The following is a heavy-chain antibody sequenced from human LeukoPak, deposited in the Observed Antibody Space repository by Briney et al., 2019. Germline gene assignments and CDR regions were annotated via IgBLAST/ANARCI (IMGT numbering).Heavy chain of an antibody. D-gene: IGHD1-26*01. J-gene: IGHJ3*02. Sequence: ASVTVSFKSSVFTFTYYYIHWVRQAPGQGREWMGWINPSSGGTNYAQKFQGRVTMKRDTSISTSYMELSRLTSADTAVYYCARGRAKWASDAFDIWGQGAMVTVSS. CDR3: ARGRAKWASDAFDI. V-gene: IGHV1-2*02. CDR1: VFTFTYYY. CDR2: INPSSGGT.